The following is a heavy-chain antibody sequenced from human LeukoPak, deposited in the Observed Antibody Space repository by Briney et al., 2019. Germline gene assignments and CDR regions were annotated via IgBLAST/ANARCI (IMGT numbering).Heavy chain of an antibody. J-gene: IGHJ6*03. CDR3: ARDPHYYYYYYMDV. CDR1: GFTFSSYG. V-gene: IGHV3-30*02. CDR2: IRYDGSDK. Sequence: GGSLRLSCAASGFTFSSYGMHWVRQAPGKGLEWVAFIRYDGSDKYYADSVKGRFTISRDNSKNTLYLQMNSLRAEDTAVYYCARDPHYYYYYYMDVWGKGTTVTVSS.